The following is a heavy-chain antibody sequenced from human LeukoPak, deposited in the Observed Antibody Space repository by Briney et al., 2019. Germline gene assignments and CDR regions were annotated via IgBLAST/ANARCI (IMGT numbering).Heavy chain of an antibody. D-gene: IGHD3-22*01. CDR1: GFTFSSYW. Sequence: PGGSLRLSCAASGFTFSSYWMHWVRQTPGKGLVWVARINTDGSSTNNGDSVKGRFTISRDNAKNTLYLQMNSLRTEDTAVYYCARAQHYDSTTAGGMDVRGQGTTVTVSS. V-gene: IGHV3-74*01. J-gene: IGHJ6*02. CDR2: INTDGSST. CDR3: ARAQHYDSTTAGGMDV.